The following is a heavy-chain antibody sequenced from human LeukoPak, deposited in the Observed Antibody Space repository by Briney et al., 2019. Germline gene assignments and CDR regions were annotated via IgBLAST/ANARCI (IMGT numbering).Heavy chain of an antibody. J-gene: IGHJ4*02. CDR1: GGSFSDYY. CDR2: INHSGST. CDR3: ARGNPITMIVVVITDRYFDY. Sequence: SETLSLTCAVYGGSFSDYYWSWIRQPPRKGLEWIGEINHSGSTNYNPSLKSRVTISIDTSKNQFSLKLSSVTAADTAVYYCARGNPITMIVVVITDRYFDYWGQGTLVTVSS. V-gene: IGHV4-34*01. D-gene: IGHD3-22*01.